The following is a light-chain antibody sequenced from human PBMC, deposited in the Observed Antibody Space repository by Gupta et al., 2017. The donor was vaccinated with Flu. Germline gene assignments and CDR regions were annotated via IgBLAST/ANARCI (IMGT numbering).Light chain of an antibody. CDR1: HSITTW. CDR2: KAS. CDR3: QQYNSFPYS. Sequence: GDRVTITCRASHSITTWLAWYQQKPGKAPNLLIYKASTLESGVPSRFSGSGSGTEFTLTISSLQPVDFATYYCQQYNSFPYSFGQGTKLEI. J-gene: IGKJ2*03. V-gene: IGKV1-5*03.